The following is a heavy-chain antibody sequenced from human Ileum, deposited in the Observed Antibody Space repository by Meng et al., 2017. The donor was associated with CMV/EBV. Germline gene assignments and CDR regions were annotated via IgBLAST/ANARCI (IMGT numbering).Heavy chain of an antibody. D-gene: IGHD2-21*01. CDR3: TFAVPEPLAQIDY. Sequence: SGFTFTDAWMHWVPQAPRKWLEWVDRFRRTSSGQTIDYAAPVQGRFTISRDDSKNTLYLQMNSLIVEDTAVDFCTFAVPEPLAQIDYWGQGTLVTVSS. CDR2: FRRTSSGQTI. CDR1: GFTFTDAW. J-gene: IGHJ4*02. V-gene: IGHV3-15*07.